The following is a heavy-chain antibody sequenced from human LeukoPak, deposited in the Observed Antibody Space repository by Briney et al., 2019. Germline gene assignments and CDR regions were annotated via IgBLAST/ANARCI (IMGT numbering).Heavy chain of an antibody. CDR1: GYSFTAYG. J-gene: IGHJ6*03. V-gene: IGHV1-18*01. Sequence: ASVKVSCKASGYSFTAYGITWMRQAPGQGLEWMGWISAYNGNTHYAERLQGRVTMTRNTSISTAHMELSSLRSEDTAVYYCARVLKGAMKTKGLYYMDVWGKGTTVTVSS. D-gene: IGHD2-2*01. CDR3: ARVLKGAMKTKGLYYMDV. CDR2: ISAYNGNT.